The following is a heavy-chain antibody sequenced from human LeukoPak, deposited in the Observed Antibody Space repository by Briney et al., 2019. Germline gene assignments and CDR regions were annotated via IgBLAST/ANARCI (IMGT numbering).Heavy chain of an antibody. V-gene: IGHV3-23*01. CDR2: ISGSGGTT. J-gene: IGHJ5*02. D-gene: IGHD3-22*01. CDR3: ARDLGQYYDTSDNWFDP. Sequence: GGSLRLSCAASGFTFSSYGMNWVRRAPGKGLEWVSAISGSGGTTYHADSVKGRFTVSRDNAKNTLNLQMNSLRAEDTAVYYCARDLGQYYDTSDNWFDPWGQGTLVTVSS. CDR1: GFTFSSYG.